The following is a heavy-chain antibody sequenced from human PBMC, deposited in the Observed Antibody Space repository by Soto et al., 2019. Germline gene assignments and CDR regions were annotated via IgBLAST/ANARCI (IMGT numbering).Heavy chain of an antibody. D-gene: IGHD1-26*01. Sequence: QVQLVESGGGVVQPGRSLRLSCAASGFTFSSYAMHWVRQAPGKGLEWVAVISYDGSNKYYADSVKGRFTISRDNSKNTLYLQMNSLRAEDTAVYYCARTFSGTKGPDAFDIWGQGTMVTVSS. CDR1: GFTFSSYA. CDR3: ARTFSGTKGPDAFDI. CDR2: ISYDGSNK. V-gene: IGHV3-30-3*01. J-gene: IGHJ3*02.